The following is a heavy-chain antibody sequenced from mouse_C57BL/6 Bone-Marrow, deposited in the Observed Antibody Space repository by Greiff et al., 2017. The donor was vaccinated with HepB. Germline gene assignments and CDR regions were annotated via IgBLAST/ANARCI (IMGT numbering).Heavy chain of an antibody. CDR2: ISYDGSN. CDR3: ALQAMDY. CDR1: GYSITSGYY. Sequence: EVQRVESGPGLVKPSQSLSLTCSVTGYSITSGYYWNWIRQFPGNKLEWMGYISYDGSNNYNPSLKNRISITRDTSKNQFFLKLNSVTTEDTATYYCALQAMDYWGQGTSVTVSS. J-gene: IGHJ4*01. D-gene: IGHD1-1*01. V-gene: IGHV3-6*01.